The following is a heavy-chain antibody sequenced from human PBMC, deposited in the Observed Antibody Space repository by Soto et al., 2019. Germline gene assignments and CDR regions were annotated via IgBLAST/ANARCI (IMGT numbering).Heavy chain of an antibody. J-gene: IGHJ6*02. CDR2: IIASGAST. V-gene: IGHV3-23*01. CDR1: GFTFSSCA. Sequence: EVQLLESGGGWVQPGGSLRLSCAASGFTFSSCAMGWVRQAPGKGLEWVSDIIASGASTYYADSVKGRFTISRDNSKSTLYLQMNSLRAEDTALYYCAKGRSYYYYYGVDVWGQGTTVTVSS. CDR3: AKGRSYYYYYGVDV.